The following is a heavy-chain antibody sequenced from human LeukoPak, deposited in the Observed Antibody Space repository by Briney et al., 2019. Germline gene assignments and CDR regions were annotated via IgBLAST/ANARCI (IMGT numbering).Heavy chain of an antibody. Sequence: SETLSLTCTVSGGSISSYYWSWIRQPAGKGLEWIGRIYSSGSTNYNPSLKSRVIMSVDTSKNQFSLKLSSVTAADTAVYYCARNYNSGNYYSWFDPWGQGTLVTVSS. J-gene: IGHJ5*02. CDR2: IYSSGST. V-gene: IGHV4-4*07. CDR1: GGSISSYY. D-gene: IGHD3-10*01. CDR3: ARNYNSGNYYSWFDP.